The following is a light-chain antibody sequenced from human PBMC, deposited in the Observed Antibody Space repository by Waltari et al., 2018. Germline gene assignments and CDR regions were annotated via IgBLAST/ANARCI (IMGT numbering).Light chain of an antibody. V-gene: IGLV2-8*01. CDR3: SSYAGSNGVL. J-gene: IGLJ2*01. CDR1: SSDIGAYNS. Sequence: QSALTQPPSASGSPGQSVTISCSGTSSDIGAYNSVSWYQQHPGNAPKLMIYEVIKRPTGVPPRFSGSKSGNTASLTVSELQAEDEADYYCSSYAGSNGVLFGGGTKVTVL. CDR2: EVI.